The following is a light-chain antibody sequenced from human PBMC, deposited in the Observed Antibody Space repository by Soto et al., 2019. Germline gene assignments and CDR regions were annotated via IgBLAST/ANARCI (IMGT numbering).Light chain of an antibody. V-gene: IGKV3-15*01. Sequence: ELVMTQSPATLSVSPGERATLSCRASQSVSSNLAWYQQKPGQAPRLLIYGASTRATGIPARFSGSGSGTEFTLTISRVQSEDFAVYYCQQYNNWPRTFGQGTKVEIK. CDR3: QQYNNWPRT. J-gene: IGKJ1*01. CDR2: GAS. CDR1: QSVSSN.